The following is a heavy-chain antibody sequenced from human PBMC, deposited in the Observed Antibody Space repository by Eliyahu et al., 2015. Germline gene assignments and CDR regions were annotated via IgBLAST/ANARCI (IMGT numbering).Heavy chain of an antibody. J-gene: IGHJ6*02. D-gene: IGHD3-16*01. Sequence: EVQLVESGGGLVQPGGSLRLSCAASGFTFRVFYMNWVRQAPGKGLEWVANIKQDGSEKKYADSVKGRFTISRDNVKNLLYLQMDSLRTEDTAVYYCGRSYGVDVWGQGTTVTVSS. V-gene: IGHV3-7*01. CDR2: IKQDGSEK. CDR3: GRSYGVDV. CDR1: GFTFRVFY.